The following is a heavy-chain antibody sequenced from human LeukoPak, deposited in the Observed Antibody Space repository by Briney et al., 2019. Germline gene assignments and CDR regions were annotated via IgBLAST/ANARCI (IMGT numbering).Heavy chain of an antibody. V-gene: IGHV3-23*01. J-gene: IGHJ6*03. CDR3: AKPMTGAYYYYMDV. CDR2: ISGSGGST. CDR1: GFTFSGYA. D-gene: IGHD3-9*01. Sequence: GGYLRLSCAASGFTFSGYAMSWVRQAPGKGLEWVSAISGSGGSTYYADSVKGRFTISRGNSKNTLYLQMNSLRAEDTAVYYCAKPMTGAYYYYMDVWGKGTTVTVSS.